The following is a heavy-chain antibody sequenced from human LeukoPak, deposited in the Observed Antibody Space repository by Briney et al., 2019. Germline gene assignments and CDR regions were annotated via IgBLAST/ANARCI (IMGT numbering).Heavy chain of an antibody. J-gene: IGHJ5*02. V-gene: IGHV4-61*01. Sequence: SETLSLTCSVSGGSISDSIVSHYWSWIRQPPGKGLEWIGYIYFNGRTNYSPSLKSRVTLSVDTSKNQFSMNLISVTAADTAVYYCARTARSRDWFDPWGQGSLVTVSS. CDR1: GGSISDSIVSHY. CDR3: ARTARSRDWFDP. CDR2: IYFNGRT. D-gene: IGHD2-21*02.